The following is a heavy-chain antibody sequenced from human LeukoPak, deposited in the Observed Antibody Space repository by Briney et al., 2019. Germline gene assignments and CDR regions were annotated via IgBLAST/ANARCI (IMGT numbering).Heavy chain of an antibody. J-gene: IGHJ5*02. Sequence: ASVKVSCKASGYTFTGYYMHWVRQAPGQGLEWMGWINPNSGCTNYAQKFQGRVTMTRDTSISTAYMELSRLRSDDTAVYYCARDGVVVPAAIYWFDPWGQGTLVTVSS. CDR2: INPNSGCT. V-gene: IGHV1-2*02. CDR3: ARDGVVVPAAIYWFDP. CDR1: GYTFTGYY. D-gene: IGHD2-2*02.